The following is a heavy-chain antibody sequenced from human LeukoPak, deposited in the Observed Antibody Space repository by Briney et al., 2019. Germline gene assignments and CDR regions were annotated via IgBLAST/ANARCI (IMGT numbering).Heavy chain of an antibody. D-gene: IGHD3-22*01. V-gene: IGHV3-23*01. CDR3: AKDLEVVISYYFDY. Sequence: PGGSLRLSCAASGFTFSSYAMSWVRQAPGKGLEWVSAISGSGGSTYYAASVKGRFTISRDNSKNTLYLQMNSLRAEDTALYYCAKDLEVVISYYFDYWGQGTLVTVSS. CDR2: ISGSGGST. CDR1: GFTFSSYA. J-gene: IGHJ4*02.